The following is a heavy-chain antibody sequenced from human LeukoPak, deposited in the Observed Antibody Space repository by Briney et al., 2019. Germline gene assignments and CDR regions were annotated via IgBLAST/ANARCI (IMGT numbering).Heavy chain of an antibody. CDR1: GGSFSGYY. CDR3: ATGRNGVVPAPILGVGPWYNYHYMDV. V-gene: IGHV4-34*01. CDR2: VDHSGTT. Sequence: SETLSLTCVVYGGSFSGYYWTWIRQPPGKGLEWIGEVDHSGTTNYNPSLKSRVTMSVDTSKNQFSLMVSSVTAADTAVYYCATGRNGVVPAPILGVGPWYNYHYMDVWGKGTTVTVSS. J-gene: IGHJ6*03. D-gene: IGHD2-2*02.